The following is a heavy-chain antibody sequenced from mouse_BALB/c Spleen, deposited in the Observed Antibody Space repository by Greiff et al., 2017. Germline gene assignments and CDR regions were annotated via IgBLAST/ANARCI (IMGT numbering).Heavy chain of an antibody. J-gene: IGHJ2*01. Sequence: EVQGVESGGGLVQPGGSRKLSCAASGFTFSSFGMHWVRQAPEKGLEWVAYISSGSSTIYYADTVKGRFTISRDNPKNTLFLQMTSLRSEDTAMYFCARWGITDYFDYWGQGTTLTVSS. CDR1: GFTFSSFG. CDR3: ARWGITDYFDY. D-gene: IGHD2-4*01. V-gene: IGHV5-17*02. CDR2: ISSGSSTI.